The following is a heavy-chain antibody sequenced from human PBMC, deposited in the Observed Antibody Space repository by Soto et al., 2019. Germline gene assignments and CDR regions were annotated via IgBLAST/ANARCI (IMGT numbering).Heavy chain of an antibody. J-gene: IGHJ6*02. V-gene: IGHV4-59*01. D-gene: IGHD4-17*01. CDR2: IYYSGST. CDR1: GGSISSYY. CDR3: ARDRHGDYYYYYGMDV. Sequence: QVQLQESGPGLVKPSETLSLTCTVSGGSISSYYWSWIRQPPGKGLEWIGYIYYSGSTNYNPSLKSRVTILVDTSKNQFSLKLSSVTAADTAVYYCARDRHGDYYYYYGMDVWGQGTTVTVSS.